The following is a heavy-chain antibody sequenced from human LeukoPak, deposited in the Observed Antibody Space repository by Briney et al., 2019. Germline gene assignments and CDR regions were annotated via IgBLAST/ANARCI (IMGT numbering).Heavy chain of an antibody. CDR2: ISAYNGNT. Sequence: ASVKVSCKASGYTFTGYYMHWVRQAPGQGLEWMGWISAYNGNTNYAQKLQGRVTMTTDTSTSTAYMELRSLRSDGTAVYYCARDSGSYGPGLDYWGQGTLVTVSS. CDR3: ARDSGSYGPGLDY. CDR1: GYTFTGYY. J-gene: IGHJ4*02. D-gene: IGHD1-26*01. V-gene: IGHV1-18*04.